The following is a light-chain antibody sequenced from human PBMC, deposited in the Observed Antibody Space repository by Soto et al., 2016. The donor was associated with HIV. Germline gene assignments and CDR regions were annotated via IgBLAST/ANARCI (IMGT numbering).Light chain of an antibody. CDR1: ESLLWLDKNTY. CDR2: RVS. V-gene: IGKV2-30*01. CDR3: MQGTHFPRT. Sequence: DVVMTQSPLSLPVTLGQPASISCRSSESLLWLDKNTYLTWFHQRPGQSPRRLIYRVSNRDSGVPDRFSGSGSGNDFTLKISRVEAEDVGIYYCMQGTHFPRTFGQGDQGGNQT. J-gene: IGKJ1*01.